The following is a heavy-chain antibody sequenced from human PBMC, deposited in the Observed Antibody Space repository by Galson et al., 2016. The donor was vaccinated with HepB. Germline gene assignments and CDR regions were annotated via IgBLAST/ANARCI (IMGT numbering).Heavy chain of an antibody. V-gene: IGHV1-3*01. Sequence: VKVSCKASGYSFSSYAFHWVRQAPGQRLEWLGWINAGEGNTEYSQKFQGRVSFTSDTSATTVYMELSRLRQEDTAAYFCATVIIDFSTGSSSKSAFETWGQGTRLAVSS. D-gene: IGHD3/OR15-3a*01. CDR2: INAGEGNT. CDR1: GYSFSSYA. J-gene: IGHJ3*02. CDR3: ATVIIDFSTGSSSKSAFET.